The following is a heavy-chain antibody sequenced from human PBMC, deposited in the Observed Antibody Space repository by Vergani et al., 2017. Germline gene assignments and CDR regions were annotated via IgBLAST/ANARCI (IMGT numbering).Heavy chain of an antibody. CDR1: GFTFDDYA. Sequence: EVQLVESGGGVVQPGGSLRLSCAASGFTFDDYAMHWVRQAPGKGLEWVSLISGDGGSTYYADSVKGRFTISRDNSKNTLYLQMNSLRAEDTAVYYCAKDFLAHYYDSSGYYQRANDGMDVWGQGTTVTVSS. D-gene: IGHD3-22*01. CDR2: ISGDGGST. CDR3: AKDFLAHYYDSSGYYQRANDGMDV. J-gene: IGHJ6*02. V-gene: IGHV3-43*02.